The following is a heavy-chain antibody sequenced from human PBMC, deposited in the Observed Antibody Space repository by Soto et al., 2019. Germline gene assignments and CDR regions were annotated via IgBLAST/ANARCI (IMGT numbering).Heavy chain of an antibody. CDR1: GFTFSSYA. CDR2: ISGSGGST. V-gene: IGHV3-23*01. D-gene: IGHD6-13*01. CDR3: AKCRAIAAEGYYYYGMDV. Sequence: GGSLRLSCAASGFTFSSYAMSWVRQAPGKGLEWVSAISGSGGSTYYADSVKGRFTISRDNSKNTLYLQMNSLRAEDTAVYYCAKCRAIAAEGYYYYGMDVWGQGTTVTVSS. J-gene: IGHJ6*02.